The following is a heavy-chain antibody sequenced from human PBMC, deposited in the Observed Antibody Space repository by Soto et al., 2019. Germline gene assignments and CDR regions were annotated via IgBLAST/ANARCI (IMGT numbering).Heavy chain of an antibody. V-gene: IGHV4-30-4*01. CDR1: GDSISSGDYY. J-gene: IGHJ4*02. Sequence: SVTLSLTCAVSGDSISSGDYYWSWIRQPPRKSLEWIGCIYYSGNTYYNPSLKRRFSISVDTSKNQFSLQLSSVTVADTAVYYCARGFKRYSSPPGLLEYWGVGTLVTVSS. CDR2: IYYSGNT. CDR3: ARGFKRYSSPPGLLEY. D-gene: IGHD6-13*01.